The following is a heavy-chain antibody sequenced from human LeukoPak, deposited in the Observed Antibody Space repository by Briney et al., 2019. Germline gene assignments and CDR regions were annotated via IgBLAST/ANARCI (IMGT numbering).Heavy chain of an antibody. D-gene: IGHD4-17*01. Sequence: SETLSLTCTVSGGSISSYYWSWIRQPPGKGLEWIGYIFYSGSTNYNPSLKSRVTISVDTSKNQFSLKLSSVTAADTAVCYCARGGTMTTVPLWGQGTLVTVSS. J-gene: IGHJ4*02. CDR2: IFYSGST. V-gene: IGHV4-59*08. CDR1: GGSISSYY. CDR3: ARGGTMTTVPL.